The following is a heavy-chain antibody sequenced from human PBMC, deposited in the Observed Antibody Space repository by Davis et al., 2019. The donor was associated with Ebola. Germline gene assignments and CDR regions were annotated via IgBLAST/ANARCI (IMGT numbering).Heavy chain of an antibody. CDR1: GYSFKNYA. J-gene: IGHJ4*02. Sequence: AASVKVSCKASGYSFKNYAISWVRQAPGQGLEWMGWISAYNGNTNYAQKVQGRVTMSTDTSTTTAYMELTSLRSDDTAVYYCVGGGIQIWSSHYLDYWGQGTLVTVSS. CDR3: VGGGIQIWSSHYLDY. CDR2: ISAYNGNT. V-gene: IGHV1-18*01. D-gene: IGHD5-18*01.